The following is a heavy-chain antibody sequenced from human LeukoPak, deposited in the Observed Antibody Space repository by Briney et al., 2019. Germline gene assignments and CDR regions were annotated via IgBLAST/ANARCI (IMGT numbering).Heavy chain of an antibody. CDR1: GYTFTGYY. Sequence: ASVKVSCTASGYTFTGYYMHWVRQAPGQGLEWMGWINPNSGGTNYAQKFQGRVTMTRDTSISTAYMELSRLRSDDTAVYYCARFIAALNAFDIWGQGTMVTVSS. CDR2: INPNSGGT. CDR3: ARFIAALNAFDI. D-gene: IGHD6-13*01. V-gene: IGHV1-2*02. J-gene: IGHJ3*02.